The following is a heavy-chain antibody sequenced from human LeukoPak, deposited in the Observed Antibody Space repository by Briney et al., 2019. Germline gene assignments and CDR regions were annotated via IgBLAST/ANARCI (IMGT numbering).Heavy chain of an antibody. D-gene: IGHD6-19*01. V-gene: IGHV4-59*01. Sequence: PSETLSLTCTVSGGSISSYYWSWIRQPPGKGLEWIGYIYYSGSTNYNPSLKSRVTMSVDTSKNQFSLRLSSVTAADTAVYYCAREGYTSGWYKTDYWGQGTLVTVSS. CDR2: IYYSGST. CDR3: AREGYTSGWYKTDY. J-gene: IGHJ4*02. CDR1: GGSISSYY.